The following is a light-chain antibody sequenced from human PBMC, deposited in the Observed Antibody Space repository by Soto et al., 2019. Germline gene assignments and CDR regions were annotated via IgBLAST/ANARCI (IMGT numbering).Light chain of an antibody. CDR3: SSYTITTPVV. J-gene: IGLJ2*01. V-gene: IGLV2-14*01. Sequence: QSALTQPASVSGSPGQSITISCTGTSSDVGGYNYVSWYQHHPGKAPKLMIYKVSDRPSGVSDRFSGSRSGNTASLTISGLQAEDEADYYCSSYTITTPVVFGGGTKLTVL. CDR1: SSDVGGYNY. CDR2: KVS.